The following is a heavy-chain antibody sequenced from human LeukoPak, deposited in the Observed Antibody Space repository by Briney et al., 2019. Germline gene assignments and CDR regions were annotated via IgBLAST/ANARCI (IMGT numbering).Heavy chain of an antibody. CDR1: GYSFTGYF. CDR2: INPNSGDT. CDR3: ARRFYYTMDV. D-gene: IGHD3-16*01. Sequence: ASVKVSCKASGYSFTGYFMQWVRQAPGQGLEWMGWINPNSGDTNYAQKFQGRVTMTRDTSISTAYMELSRLRSDDAAVYYCARRFYYTMDVWGQGTTVTVSS. J-gene: IGHJ6*02. V-gene: IGHV1-2*02.